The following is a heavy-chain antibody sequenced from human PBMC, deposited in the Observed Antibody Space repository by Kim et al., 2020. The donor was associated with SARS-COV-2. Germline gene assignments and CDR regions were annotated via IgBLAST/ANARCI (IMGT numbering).Heavy chain of an antibody. V-gene: IGHV1-18*01. D-gene: IGHD6-13*01. CDR1: GYTFTSYG. CDR3: ARDWTSSWYHAFDI. J-gene: IGHJ3*02. CDR2: ISAYNDKT. Sequence: ASVKVSCKASGYTFTSYGISWVRQAPGQGLEWMGWISAYNDKTKYAQKFQGRVTMTADTSTSTAYMELRSLRSDDTAVYYCARDWTSSWYHAFDIWGQGTMVRVSS.